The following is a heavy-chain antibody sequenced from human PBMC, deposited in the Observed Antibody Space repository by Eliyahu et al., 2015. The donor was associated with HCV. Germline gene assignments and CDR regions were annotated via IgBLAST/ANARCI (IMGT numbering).Heavy chain of an antibody. CDR2: ISSSGSTI. D-gene: IGHD2-2*01. J-gene: IGHJ4*02. CDR1: GFTFSXYY. V-gene: IGHV3-11*01. Sequence: QVQLVESGGGLVKPGGSLRLSCAASGFTFSXYYXXWIRQAPGKGLGWVSYISSSGSTIYYADSVKGRFTISRDNAKNSLYLQMNSLRAEDTAVYYCARVIGYCSSTSCSNSDYFDYWGQGTLVTVSS. CDR3: ARVIGYCSSTSCSNSDYFDY.